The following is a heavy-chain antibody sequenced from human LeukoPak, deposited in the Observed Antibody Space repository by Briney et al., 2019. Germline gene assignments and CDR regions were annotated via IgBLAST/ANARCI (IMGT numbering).Heavy chain of an antibody. CDR1: GYTFTSYY. D-gene: IGHD3-22*01. V-gene: IGHV1-46*01. J-gene: IGHJ4*02. Sequence: ASVKVSCKASGYTFTSYYMHWVRQAPGQGLEWMGIINPSGGSTSYAQKFQGRVTMTRDTSTSTVYMELSSLRSEDTAVYYCARDLYYYGSSGYYLDYWGQGTLVTVSS. CDR3: ARDLYYYGSSGYYLDY. CDR2: INPSGGST.